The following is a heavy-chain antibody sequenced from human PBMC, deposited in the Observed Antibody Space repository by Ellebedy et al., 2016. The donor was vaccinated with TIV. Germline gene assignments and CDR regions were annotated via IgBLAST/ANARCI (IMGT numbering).Heavy chain of an antibody. CDR3: SRDPTFGIVIDFDF. Sequence: GGSLRLXXTASGFTFSSYNMHWVRQAPGKGLEWVAVISYDGRNKYYADSVKGRFTVSSDNSKNTLYLQMNSLRVEDTAVYFCSRDPTFGIVIDFDFWGQGTLVTVSS. CDR2: ISYDGRNK. V-gene: IGHV3-30*04. CDR1: GFTFSSYN. D-gene: IGHD3-3*01. J-gene: IGHJ4*02.